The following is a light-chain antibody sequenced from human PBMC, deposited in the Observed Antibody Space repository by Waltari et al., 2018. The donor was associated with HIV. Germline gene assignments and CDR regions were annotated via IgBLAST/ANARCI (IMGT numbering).Light chain of an antibody. CDR2: AAS. J-gene: IGKJ1*01. V-gene: IGKV1-9*01. CDR1: QAISNY. CDR3: QQLDSYPRT. Sequence: IWLTQSPSCLSAFVGDTVTIICRASQAISNYLAWYQQKPGNAPKLLIFAASTLQTGVPSRFSGSGSGTEFTLTISSLHPEDFATYSCQQLDSYPRTCGQGTKVEIK.